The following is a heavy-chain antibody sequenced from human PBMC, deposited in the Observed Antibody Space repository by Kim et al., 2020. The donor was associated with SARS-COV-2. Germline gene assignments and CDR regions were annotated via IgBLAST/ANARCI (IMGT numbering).Heavy chain of an antibody. J-gene: IGHJ4*02. D-gene: IGHD6-6*01. CDR3: ARSVSTSSSDYFDY. Sequence: ASVKVSCKASGYSVTSYDINWVRQATGQGLEWMGWMNPNSGNTGYAQKFQGRVTMTRNTSISTAYMELSSLTSEDTAVYYCARSVSTSSSDYFDYWGQGTRVTVSS. V-gene: IGHV1-8*02. CDR2: MNPNSGNT. CDR1: GYSVTSYD.